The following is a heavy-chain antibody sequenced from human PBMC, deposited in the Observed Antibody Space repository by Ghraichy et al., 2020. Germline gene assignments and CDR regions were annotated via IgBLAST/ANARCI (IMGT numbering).Heavy chain of an antibody. D-gene: IGHD2-21*02. V-gene: IGHV3-21*01. Sequence: GALRLSCAASGFTFSSYSMNWVRQAPGKGLEWVSSISSSSSYIYYADSVKGRFTISRDNAKNSLYLQMNSLRAEDTAVYYCARDYVVVTAIPYNWFDPWGQGTLVTVSS. CDR2: ISSSSSYI. J-gene: IGHJ5*02. CDR1: GFTFSSYS. CDR3: ARDYVVVTAIPYNWFDP.